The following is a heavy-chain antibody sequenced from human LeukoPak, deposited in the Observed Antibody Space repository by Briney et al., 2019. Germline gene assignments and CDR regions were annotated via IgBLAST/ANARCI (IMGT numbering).Heavy chain of an antibody. D-gene: IGHD4-17*01. CDR3: AGAYHGDGRWDY. CDR2: IDLHDSDT. V-gene: IGHV5-51*01. CDR1: GYSSIRFW. J-gene: IGHJ4*02. Sequence: GESLKLSCEASGYSSIRFWIGWVRQMPGKGLEWMGIIDLHDSDTRYSPPFQGQVTVSADRSVSTAYLQWPSLEASDTAIYYCAGAYHGDGRWDYWGQGTVVTVSS.